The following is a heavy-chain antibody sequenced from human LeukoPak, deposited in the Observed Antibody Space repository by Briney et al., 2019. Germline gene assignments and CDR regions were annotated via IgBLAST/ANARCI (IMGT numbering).Heavy chain of an antibody. V-gene: IGHV4-34*01. J-gene: IGHJ4*02. CDR3: ARGPGEYYDSSGYYALEANFDY. Sequence: SETLSLTCAVYGGSFSGYYWSWIRQPPGKGLEWIGGINHSGSTNYNPSLKSRVTISVDTSKNQFSLKLSSVTAADTAVYYCARGPGEYYDSSGYYALEANFDYWGQGTLVTVSS. CDR2: INHSGST. D-gene: IGHD3-22*01. CDR1: GGSFSGYY.